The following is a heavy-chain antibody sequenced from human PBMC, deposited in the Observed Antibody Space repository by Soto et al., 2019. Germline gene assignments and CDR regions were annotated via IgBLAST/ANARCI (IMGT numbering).Heavy chain of an antibody. Sequence: PSETLSLTCTVSGGSVSSSSYYWGWIRQPPGKGLEWIGSIYYSGSTYYNPSLKSRVTISVDTSKNQFSLKLSSVTAADTAVYYCAREGGDLRRYYDFWSGYYFNLSPPTTFDYWGQGTLVTVSS. CDR2: IYYSGST. D-gene: IGHD3-3*01. J-gene: IGHJ4*02. CDR3: AREGGDLRRYYDFWSGYYFNLSPPTTFDY. CDR1: GGSVSSSSYY. V-gene: IGHV4-39*02.